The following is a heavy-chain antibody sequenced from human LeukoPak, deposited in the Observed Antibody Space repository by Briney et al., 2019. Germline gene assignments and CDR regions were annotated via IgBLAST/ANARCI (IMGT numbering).Heavy chain of an antibody. Sequence: GGSLRLSCATSGFTFSSSSMNWVRQLPGKGLEWISYISGSGNSTTYADSVKGRFTIARDNAKRAVYLQMNSLSAEDTAVYYCLRQLGNWGQGTRVTVSS. CDR2: ISGSGNST. J-gene: IGHJ4*02. V-gene: IGHV3-48*04. CDR3: LRQLGN. D-gene: IGHD1-26*01. CDR1: GFTFSSSS.